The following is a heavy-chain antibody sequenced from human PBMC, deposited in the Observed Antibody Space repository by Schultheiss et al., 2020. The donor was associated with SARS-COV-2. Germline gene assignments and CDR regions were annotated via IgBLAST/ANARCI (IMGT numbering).Heavy chain of an antibody. CDR2: ISGSGGST. J-gene: IGHJ6*02. CDR1: GFTFSSYA. V-gene: IGHV3-23*01. Sequence: GGSLRLSCAASGFTFSSYAMSWVRQAPGKGLEWVSAISGSGGSTYYADSVKGRFTISRDNAKNTLYLQMNSLKTEDTAVYYCTTDGDYYDSSGYYYDYYGMDVWGQGTTVTVSS. CDR3: TTDGDYYDSSGYYYDYYGMDV. D-gene: IGHD3-22*01.